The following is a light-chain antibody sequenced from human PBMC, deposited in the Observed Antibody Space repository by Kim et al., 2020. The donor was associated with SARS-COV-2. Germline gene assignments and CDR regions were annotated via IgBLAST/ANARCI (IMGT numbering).Light chain of an antibody. CDR1: QSVSSN. V-gene: IGKV3-15*01. CDR3: QHYKNWPLT. CDR2: DAS. Sequence: EIVMTQSPATLSVSPGERATLSCRASQSVSSNLAWYQEKPGQAPRLLIYDASTRATGIPARFSGSGSGTEFTLTISSLQSEDFAVYYCQHYKNWPLTFGGGTKLEI. J-gene: IGKJ4*01.